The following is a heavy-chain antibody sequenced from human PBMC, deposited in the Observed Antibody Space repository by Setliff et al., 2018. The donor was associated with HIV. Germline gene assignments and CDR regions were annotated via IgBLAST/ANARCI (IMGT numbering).Heavy chain of an antibody. D-gene: IGHD3-22*01. J-gene: IGHJ3*02. CDR2: IHYGGST. CDR3: ARSITMIIVAPGAFDI. V-gene: IGHV4-39*07. CDR1: GGAINTNNYY. Sequence: PSETLSLTCTVSGGAINTNNYYWGWIRQTPGEGLEWIGSIHYGGSTYFYNPSLKSRVTMSVDTSKNQFSLRLSSVTAADTAVYYCARSITMIIVAPGAFDIWGQGTMVTVSS.